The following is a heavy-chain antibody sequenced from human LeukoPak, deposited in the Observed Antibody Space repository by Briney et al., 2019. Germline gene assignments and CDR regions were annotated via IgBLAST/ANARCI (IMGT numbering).Heavy chain of an antibody. J-gene: IGHJ5*02. CDR3: ARVGGYYDPARFDP. Sequence: SVTLSLTCTVSGGSISSYYWSWIRQPAGKGLEWIGRIYTSGSTNYNPSLKSRVTMSVDTSKNQFSLKLSSVTAADTAVYYCARVGGYYDPARFDPWGQGTLVTVSS. CDR1: GGSISSYY. D-gene: IGHD3-22*01. V-gene: IGHV4-4*07. CDR2: IYTSGST.